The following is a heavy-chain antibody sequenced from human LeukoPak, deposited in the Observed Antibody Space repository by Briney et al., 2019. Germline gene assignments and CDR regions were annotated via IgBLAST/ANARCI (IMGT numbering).Heavy chain of an antibody. CDR2: INPNSGGT. V-gene: IGHV1-2*02. CDR1: GYTFTGYY. Sequence: ASVKVSCKASGYTFTGYYMHWVRQAPGQGLEWMGWINPNSGGTNYAQKFQGRVTMTRDTSISTAYMELSRLRSDDTAVYYCARDRGNTAMVSYYYWGQGTLVTVSS. D-gene: IGHD5-18*01. J-gene: IGHJ4*02. CDR3: ARDRGNTAMVSYYY.